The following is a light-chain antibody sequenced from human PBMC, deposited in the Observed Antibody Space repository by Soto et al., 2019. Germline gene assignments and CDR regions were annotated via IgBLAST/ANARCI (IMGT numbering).Light chain of an antibody. CDR1: SGHSSYA. V-gene: IGLV4-69*01. J-gene: IGLJ3*02. CDR2: LNSDGSH. CDR3: QTWSTGIRV. Sequence: QSVLTQSPSASASLGASVKLTCTLSSGHSSYAIAWHQQQPEKGPRYLMKLNSDGSHSKGDGIPDRFSGSSSGTGRYLTISSLQSEDEADYYCQTWSTGIRVFGGGTKLTVL.